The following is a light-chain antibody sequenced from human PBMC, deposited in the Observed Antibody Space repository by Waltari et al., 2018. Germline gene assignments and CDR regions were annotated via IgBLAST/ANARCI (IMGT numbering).Light chain of an antibody. CDR2: LGS. J-gene: IGKJ1*01. Sequence: DIVVTQSPLSLPFTPGEQASISCRCSQSLLHSNGYNYLDWYLQKPGQSPQLLIYLGSNRASGVPDRFSGTGSGTDFTLKINRVQAEDVGVYYCMQSLQALWTFGQGTKVDIK. CDR3: MQSLQALWT. V-gene: IGKV2-28*01. CDR1: QSLLHSNGYNY.